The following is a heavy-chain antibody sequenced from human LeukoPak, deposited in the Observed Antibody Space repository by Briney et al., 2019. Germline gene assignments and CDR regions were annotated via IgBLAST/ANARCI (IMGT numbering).Heavy chain of an antibody. D-gene: IGHD3-10*01. J-gene: IGHJ4*02. CDR1: GGSISGSSYL. CDR3: ARLKEGIDY. CDR2: IYYSGNT. V-gene: IGHV4-39*01. Sequence: SETLSLTCAVSGGSISGSSYLWGWIRQPPGKGLEWIGSIYYSGNTYCNPSLKSRVTISVDTSKNQFSLKLSSVTAADTAVYYCARLKEGIDYWGQGTLVTVSS.